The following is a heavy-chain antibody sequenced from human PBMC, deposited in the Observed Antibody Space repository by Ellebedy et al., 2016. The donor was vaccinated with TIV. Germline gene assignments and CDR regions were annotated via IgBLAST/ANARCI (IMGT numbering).Heavy chain of an antibody. D-gene: IGHD1-7*01. CDR2: INWDGANR. CDR1: GFTFDDYT. CDR3: AKDQGRRAGTTTSLFDY. Sequence: GESLKISCAASGFTFDDYTMHWVRQAPEKGLEWVSLINWDGANRYYADSVKGRFTISRDNRKNSLFLQMDRLRDEDTALYYCAKDQGRRAGTTTSLFDYWGQGTLVTVSS. J-gene: IGHJ4*02. V-gene: IGHV3-43*01.